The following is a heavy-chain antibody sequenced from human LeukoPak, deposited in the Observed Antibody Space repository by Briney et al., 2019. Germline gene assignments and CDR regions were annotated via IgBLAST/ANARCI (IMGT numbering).Heavy chain of an antibody. D-gene: IGHD3-22*01. Sequence: SETLSLTCAVYGGSFSGYYWSWIRQPPGKGLEWIGYIYYSGSTNYNPSLKSRVTISVDTSKNQFSLKLSSVTAADTAVYYCARSGGQVSGYLRTFDYWGQGTLVTVSS. CDR2: IYYSGST. J-gene: IGHJ4*02. V-gene: IGHV4-59*08. CDR3: ARSGGQVSGYLRTFDY. CDR1: GGSFSGYY.